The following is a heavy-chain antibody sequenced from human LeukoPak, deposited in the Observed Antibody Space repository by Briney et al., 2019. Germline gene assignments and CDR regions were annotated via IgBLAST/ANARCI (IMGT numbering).Heavy chain of an antibody. CDR3: AEEDCTAAGCYYAYFDS. CDR1: GFTFSSYE. J-gene: IGHJ4*02. V-gene: IGHV3-48*03. D-gene: IGHD2-8*02. CDR2: ISGSGSTI. Sequence: GGSLRLSCAASGFTFSSYEMNWVRQAPGKGLEWVSYISGSGSTIYYADSVKGRFTISRDNSKNTLYLQMNSLRAEDTAVYYCAEEDCTAAGCYYAYFDSWGQGVLVTVSS.